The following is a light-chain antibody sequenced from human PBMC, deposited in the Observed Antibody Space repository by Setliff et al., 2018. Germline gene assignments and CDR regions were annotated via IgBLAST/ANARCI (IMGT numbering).Light chain of an antibody. CDR1: QSVLFSSNNKNY. Sequence: DIVMTQPPDSLAVSLGERATINCKSSQSVLFSSNNKNYLAWYQQKPGQPPQLLVYWASARESGVPDRFSGSGSGTNFTLTITSLQAEDVAVYYCQQYYSAPFNFGQGTRLEIK. J-gene: IGKJ5*01. CDR2: WAS. V-gene: IGKV4-1*01. CDR3: QQYYSAPFN.